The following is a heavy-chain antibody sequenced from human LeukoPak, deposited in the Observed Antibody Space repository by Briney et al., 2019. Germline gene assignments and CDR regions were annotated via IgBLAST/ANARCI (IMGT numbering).Heavy chain of an antibody. CDR3: ARNQDSSWYYYYMDV. CDR1: GFTFSSYA. J-gene: IGHJ6*03. D-gene: IGHD6-13*01. CDR2: ISYDGTYE. Sequence: GRSLRLSCAVSGFTFSSYAMYWVRQAPGKGLEWVALISYDGTYENYADSVKGRFTISRDNSKNTLYLQMNSLRADDTALYYCARNQDSSWYYYYMDVWGKGTTVTVSS. V-gene: IGHV3-30*04.